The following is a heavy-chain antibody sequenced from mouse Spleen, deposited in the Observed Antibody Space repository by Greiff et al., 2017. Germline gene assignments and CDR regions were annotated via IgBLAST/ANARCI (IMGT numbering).Heavy chain of an antibody. CDR3: ARFGDYDYAMDY. CDR2: IYPGDGDT. Sequence: QVQLKESGAELVKPGASVKISCKASGYAFSSYWMNWVKQRPGKGLEWIGQIYPGDGDTNYNGKFKGKATLTADKSSSTAYMQLSSLTSEDSAVYFCARFGDYDYAMDYWGQGTSVTVSS. D-gene: IGHD2-4*01. CDR1: GYAFSSYW. J-gene: IGHJ4*01. V-gene: IGHV1-80*01.